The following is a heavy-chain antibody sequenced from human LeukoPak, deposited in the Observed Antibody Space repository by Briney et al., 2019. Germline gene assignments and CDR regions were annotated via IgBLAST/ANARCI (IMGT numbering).Heavy chain of an antibody. CDR3: ARSTYCGGDCYTGFDY. Sequence: SVKVSCKASGGTFSSYAISWVRQAPGQGLEWMGGIIPIFGTANYARKFQGRVTITTDESTSTAYMELSSLRSEDTAVYYCARSTYCGGDCYTGFDYWGQGTLVTVSS. CDR1: GGTFSSYA. J-gene: IGHJ4*02. D-gene: IGHD2-21*02. CDR2: IIPIFGTA. V-gene: IGHV1-69*05.